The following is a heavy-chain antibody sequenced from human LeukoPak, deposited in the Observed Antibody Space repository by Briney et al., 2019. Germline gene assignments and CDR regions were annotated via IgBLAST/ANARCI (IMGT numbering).Heavy chain of an antibody. CDR3: ASSRRPALDY. V-gene: IGHV4-34*01. Sequence: KAGGSLRLSCAASGFTFSSYAMSWIRQPPGKGLEWIGEINHSGSTNYNPSLKSRVTISVDTSKNQFSLKLSSVTAADTAVYYCASSRRPALDYWGQGTLVTVSS. CDR1: GFTFSSYA. D-gene: IGHD1-1*01. CDR2: INHSGST. J-gene: IGHJ4*02.